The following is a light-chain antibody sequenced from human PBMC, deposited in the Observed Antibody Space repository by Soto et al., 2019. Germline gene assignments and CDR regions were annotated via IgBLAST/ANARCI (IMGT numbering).Light chain of an antibody. J-gene: IGKJ4*01. Sequence: AIPLTQSPSSLSASVGDRVTITCRASQGISSALAWYQHKPGRAPRLLIYDASSLQSGVSSRFSGSGSGTDFTLTICSLQLEDFATYYCQQFQSYALTFGGGTKLEIK. CDR3: QQFQSYALT. V-gene: IGKV1-13*02. CDR2: DAS. CDR1: QGISSA.